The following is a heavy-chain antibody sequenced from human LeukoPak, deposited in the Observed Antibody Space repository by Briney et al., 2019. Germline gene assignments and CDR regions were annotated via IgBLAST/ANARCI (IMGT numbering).Heavy chain of an antibody. D-gene: IGHD6-13*01. CDR1: GYTFSIYN. CDR3: AREGVAGTGLDY. Sequence: ASVKVSCKASGYTFSIYNMHWVRQAPGQGLEWMGIINPSGGTSYAQKLQGRITMTRDTSTVYMELSSLRSEDTAVYYCAREGVAGTGLDYW. J-gene: IGHJ4*01. CDR2: INPSGGT. V-gene: IGHV1-46*01.